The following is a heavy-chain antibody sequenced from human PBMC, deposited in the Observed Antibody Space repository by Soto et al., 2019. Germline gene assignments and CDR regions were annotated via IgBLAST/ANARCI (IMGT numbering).Heavy chain of an antibody. J-gene: IGHJ4*02. Sequence: PGASLRLSCAASGFTVSSYDMHCVRQAAGKTLEWVSGITTTDDTYYADSVKGRFTISSETAKNSLYLHMNSLRAGDTAVYYCAKDLVGSTPYWAQGTLVTVSS. CDR2: ITTTDDT. CDR3: AKDLVGSTPY. D-gene: IGHD1-26*01. CDR1: GFTVSSYD. V-gene: IGHV3-13*01.